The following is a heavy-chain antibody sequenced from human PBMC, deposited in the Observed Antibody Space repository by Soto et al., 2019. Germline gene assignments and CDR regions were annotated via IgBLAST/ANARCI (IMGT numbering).Heavy chain of an antibody. CDR2: IYHSGST. J-gene: IGHJ6*02. CDR1: GGSISSSNW. V-gene: IGHV4-4*02. CDR3: ARDQVAGRQRYCYYCYCMDV. D-gene: IGHD1-26*01. Sequence: PSETLSLTCAVSGGSISSSNWWSWVRQPPGKGLEWIGEIYHSGSTNYNPSLESRVTISVDKSNNQLSLKLSSVTAADTAVYHCARDQVAGRQRYCYYCYCMDVWGQGTTVTVSS.